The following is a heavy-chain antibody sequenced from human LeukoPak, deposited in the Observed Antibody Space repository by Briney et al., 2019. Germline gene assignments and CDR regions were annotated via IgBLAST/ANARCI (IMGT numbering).Heavy chain of an antibody. J-gene: IGHJ4*02. CDR1: GGSISSYY. CDR2: INHSGST. CDR3: ARRGVVPAAIFY. D-gene: IGHD2-2*01. Sequence: SETLSLTCTVSGGSISSYYWSWIRQPPGKGLEWIGEINHSGSTNYNPSLKSRVTISVDTSKNQFSLKLSSVTAADAAVYYCARRGVVPAAIFYWGQGTLVTVSS. V-gene: IGHV4-34*01.